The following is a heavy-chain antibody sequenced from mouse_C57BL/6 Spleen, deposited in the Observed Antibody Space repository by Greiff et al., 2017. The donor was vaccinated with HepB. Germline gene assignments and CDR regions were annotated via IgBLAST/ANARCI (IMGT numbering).Heavy chain of an antibody. V-gene: IGHV1-22*01. CDR2: INPNNGGT. CDR1: GYTFTDYN. J-gene: IGHJ4*01. D-gene: IGHD1-1*01. Sequence: VQLKESGPELVKPGASVKMSCKASGYTFTDYNMHWVKQSHGKSLEWIGYINPNNGGTSYNQKFKGKATLTVNKSSSTAYMELRSLTSEDSAVYYCARMTTVAYAMDYWGQGTSVTVSS. CDR3: ARMTTVAYAMDY.